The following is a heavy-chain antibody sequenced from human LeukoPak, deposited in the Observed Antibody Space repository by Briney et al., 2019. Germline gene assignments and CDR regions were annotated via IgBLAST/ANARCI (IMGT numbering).Heavy chain of an antibody. D-gene: IGHD3-16*01. Sequence: PGGSLRLSCEVSGFTFGNYWMSWVRQAPGKWLEWVANIKQDGTEEYYVDSVKGRFTISRDNAKKSLYLQMNSLRAEDTAVYYCAREGVGVRWGIYRKYGGSEYWGQGTLVTVSS. V-gene: IGHV3-7*01. CDR1: GFTFGNYW. CDR2: IKQDGTEE. J-gene: IGHJ4*02. CDR3: AREGVGVRWGIYRKYGGSEY.